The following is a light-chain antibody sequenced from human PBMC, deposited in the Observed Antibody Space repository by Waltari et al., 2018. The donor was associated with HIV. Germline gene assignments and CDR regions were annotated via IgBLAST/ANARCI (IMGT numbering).Light chain of an antibody. CDR3: CSYGSSATSVV. J-gene: IGLJ2*01. CDR2: EVT. Sequence: QSALTQPASVSGSPGQSITLSCTETSSGVRNYNLVSWYQQSTGKAPKLIIYEVTKRPSWVSSLFPGSKSCNTASLTISDLQAEDEATYYCCSYGSSATSVVFGGGTRVTV. CDR1: SSGVRNYNL. V-gene: IGLV2-23*02.